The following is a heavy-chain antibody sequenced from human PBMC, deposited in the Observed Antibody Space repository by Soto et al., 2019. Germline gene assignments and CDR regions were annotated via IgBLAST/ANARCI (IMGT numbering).Heavy chain of an antibody. CDR3: ARFSCSGGSRYDY. V-gene: IGHV3-11*06. Sequence: QVQLVESGGGLVKPGGSLRLSCAASGFTFSDYYMSWIRQAPGKGLVWVSYISSSSSYTNYADSVKGRFTISRDNAKNSLYLQMHSLRAEDTAVYYCARFSCSGGSRYDYWGQGTLVTVSS. J-gene: IGHJ4*02. CDR2: ISSSSSYT. D-gene: IGHD2-15*01. CDR1: GFTFSDYY.